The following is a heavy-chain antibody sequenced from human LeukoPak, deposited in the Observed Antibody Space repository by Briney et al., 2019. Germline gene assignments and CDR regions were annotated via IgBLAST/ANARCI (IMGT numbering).Heavy chain of an antibody. Sequence: GGSLRLSCAASGFTFGSYTINWVRQAPGKGLEWVSSISSSSSYIYYADSVKGRLTISRDNAKNSLYLQMNSLRAEDTAVYYCARDPTPRYCSGGSCYTHYGMDVWGQGTTVTVSS. CDR2: ISSSSSYI. J-gene: IGHJ6*02. V-gene: IGHV3-21*01. D-gene: IGHD2-15*01. CDR1: GFTFGSYT. CDR3: ARDPTPRYCSGGSCYTHYGMDV.